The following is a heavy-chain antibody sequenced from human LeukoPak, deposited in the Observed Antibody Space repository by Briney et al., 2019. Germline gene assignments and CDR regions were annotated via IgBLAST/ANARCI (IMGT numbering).Heavy chain of an antibody. V-gene: IGHV3-30*14. Sequence: GRSLRLSCAASGFTFSSYVVHWVRHAPGKGLEWVAIISYDGSNEYYADSVKGRFTISRDNSKNTLYLQMNSLRAEDTAVYYCAREQARAGGFDPWGQGTLVTVSS. CDR1: GFTFSSYV. D-gene: IGHD6-6*01. J-gene: IGHJ5*02. CDR3: AREQARAGGFDP. CDR2: ISYDGSNE.